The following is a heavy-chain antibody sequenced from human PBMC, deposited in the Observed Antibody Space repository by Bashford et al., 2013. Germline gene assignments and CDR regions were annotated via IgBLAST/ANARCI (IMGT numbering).Heavy chain of an antibody. CDR1: VQRQSTTS. CDR2: IRIGGIT. Sequence: GSLRLSCAASWVQRQSTTSCRFGSAEAYRKGPEWVSVIRIGGITSYADSVTGRFTISRDNSKNTLYLQMNRLRPDDTALYYCAVWTHQPYDYFAMDVWGQGTTVTVSS. J-gene: IGHJ6*02. D-gene: IGHD5-18*01. V-gene: IGHV3-53*01. CDR3: AVWTHQPYDYFAMDV.